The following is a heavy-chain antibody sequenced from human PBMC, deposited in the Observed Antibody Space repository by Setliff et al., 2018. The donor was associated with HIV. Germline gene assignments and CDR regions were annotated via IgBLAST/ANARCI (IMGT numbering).Heavy chain of an antibody. CDR1: GGSFSGYY. Sequence: PSETLSLTCAVYGGSFSGYYWSWIRQPPGKGLEWIGEINHSGSTNYNPSLKSRVTISVDTSKNQFSLKLSSVTAADTAVYYCARGVAGTWWFDPWGQGTLVTVSS. D-gene: IGHD6-19*01. J-gene: IGHJ5*02. V-gene: IGHV4-34*01. CDR3: ARGVAGTWWFDP. CDR2: INHSGST.